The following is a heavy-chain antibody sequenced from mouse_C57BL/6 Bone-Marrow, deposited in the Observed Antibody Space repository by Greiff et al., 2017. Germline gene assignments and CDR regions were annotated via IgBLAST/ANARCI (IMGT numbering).Heavy chain of an antibody. CDR3: ARDDCDGYWYFDV. J-gene: IGHJ1*03. CDR1: GFTFSDYG. CDR2: ISNLAYSI. V-gene: IGHV5-15*01. Sequence: VQLKESGGGLVQPGGSLKLSCAASGFTFSDYGMAWVRQAPRKGPEWVAFISNLAYSIYYADTVTGRITISRENAKNTLYLEMSSLRSEDTAMYYCARDDCDGYWYFDVWGTGTTVTVSS. D-gene: IGHD2-4*01.